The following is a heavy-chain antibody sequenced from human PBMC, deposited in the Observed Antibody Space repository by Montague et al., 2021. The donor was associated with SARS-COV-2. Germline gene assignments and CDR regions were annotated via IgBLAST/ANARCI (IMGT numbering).Heavy chain of an antibody. CDR1: GGSIGSSSYY. CDR3: ARDTRIAMLVVVTRYGLDV. CDR2: IDYTGGT. Sequence: SETLSLTCTVSGGSIGSSSYYWGWIRRPPGKGLEWIGSIDYTGGTYYXPSLESRVTISVDTSKNQFSLKLSSVTAADTAVYYCARDTRIAMLVVVTRYGLDVWGQGTTVTVSS. J-gene: IGHJ6*02. D-gene: IGHD3-22*01. V-gene: IGHV4-39*07.